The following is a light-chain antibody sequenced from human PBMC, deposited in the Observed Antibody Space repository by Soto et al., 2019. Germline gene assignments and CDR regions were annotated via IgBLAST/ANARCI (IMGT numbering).Light chain of an antibody. CDR2: DAF. CDR1: ENVDIY. CDR3: QQRRNWPPLT. V-gene: IGKV3-11*01. J-gene: IGKJ4*01. Sequence: ETVLTQSPATLSLSPGERATLSCRASENVDIYLAWYQQKPGQAPRLLIYDAFNRATGIPARFSGSGSGTDFTLTISSLEPEDFAVYYCQQRRNWPPLTFGGGTRVEIK.